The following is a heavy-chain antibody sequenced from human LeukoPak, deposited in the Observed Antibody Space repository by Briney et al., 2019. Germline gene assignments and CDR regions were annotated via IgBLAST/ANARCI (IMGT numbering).Heavy chain of an antibody. J-gene: IGHJ5*02. D-gene: IGHD2-15*01. CDR1: GYTFTGYY. V-gene: IGHV1-2*06. Sequence: ASVKVSCKASGYTFTGYYMHWVRQAPGQGVEWMGRINPNSGGTNYAQKFQGRVTMTRDTSISTAYMELSRLRSDDTAVYYCATVVVVAAKGFDPFDPWGQGTLVTVSS. CDR2: INPNSGGT. CDR3: ATVVVVAAKGFDPFDP.